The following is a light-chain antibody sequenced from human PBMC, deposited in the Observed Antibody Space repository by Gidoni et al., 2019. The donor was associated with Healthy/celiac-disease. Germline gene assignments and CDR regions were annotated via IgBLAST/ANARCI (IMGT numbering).Light chain of an antibody. V-gene: IGKV1-5*03. J-gene: IGKJ1*01. CDR3: QQYNSYST. CDR2: KAS. Sequence: DIQMTQSPSTLSASVGDRVTITCRASQSISSWLGWYQQKPGKAPKLLIYKASSLESGVPSRFSGSGSGTEFTLTSSSLQPDDFATYYCQQYNSYSTFGQGTKVEIK. CDR1: QSISSW.